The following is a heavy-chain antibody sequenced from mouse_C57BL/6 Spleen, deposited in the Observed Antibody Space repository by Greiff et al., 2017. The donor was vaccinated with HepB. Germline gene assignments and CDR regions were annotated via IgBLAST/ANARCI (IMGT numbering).Heavy chain of an antibody. J-gene: IGHJ3*01. D-gene: IGHD2-4*01. CDR1: GYTFTSYW. CDR2: IDPSDSYT. Sequence: LQQPGAELVMPGASVKLSCKASGYTFTSYWMHWVKQRPGQGLEWIGEIDPSDSYTNYNQKFKGKSTLTVDKSSSTAYMQLSSLTSEDSAVYYCARGYDYPWFAYWGQGTLVTVSA. CDR3: ARGYDYPWFAY. V-gene: IGHV1-69*01.